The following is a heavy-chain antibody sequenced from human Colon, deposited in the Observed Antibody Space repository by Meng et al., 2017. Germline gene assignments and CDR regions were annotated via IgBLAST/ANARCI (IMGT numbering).Heavy chain of an antibody. Sequence: QVRLQKSGPGSVKPSQTLSLTCAISGDSVSSNRALWHWVRQSPSRGLEWLGQTYYRSEWQNHYGVSVKSRITINADTSRNHFSLHLNSVTPEDTAVYYCTTWYGEYWGQGTLVTVSS. D-gene: IGHD3-10*01. CDR3: TTWYGEY. CDR2: TYYRSEWQN. V-gene: IGHV6-1*01. CDR1: GDSVSSNRAL. J-gene: IGHJ4*02.